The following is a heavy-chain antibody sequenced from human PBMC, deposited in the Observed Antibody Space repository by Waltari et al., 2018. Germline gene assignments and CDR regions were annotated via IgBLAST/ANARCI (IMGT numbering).Heavy chain of an antibody. CDR3: ARAYKWNVVDF. Sequence: EVNLVESGGGLVRPGGSLRLSCLASGFDFPSHDMHWIRQVPGKGLEWVSNIGRAGDRHYADSVKGRFTIARDNAKRSVDLQMNRLRVGDSAVYFCARAYKWNVVDFWGQGTLVTVSS. V-gene: IGHV3-13*05. CDR1: GFDFPSHD. D-gene: IGHD1-20*01. CDR2: IGRAGDR. J-gene: IGHJ4*02.